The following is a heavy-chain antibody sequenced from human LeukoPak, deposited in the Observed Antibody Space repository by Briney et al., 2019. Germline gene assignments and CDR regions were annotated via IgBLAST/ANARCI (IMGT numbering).Heavy chain of an antibody. J-gene: IGHJ5*02. CDR1: GFTFSSYA. CDR3: ARGVGYCSGGSCRNWFDP. Sequence: GGSLRLSCAASGFTFSSYAMSWVRQAPGKGLEWVSSISSSSSYIYYADSVKGRFTISRDNAKNSLYLQMNSLRAEDKAVYYCARGVGYCSGGSCRNWFDPWGQGTLVTVSS. V-gene: IGHV3-21*01. D-gene: IGHD2-15*01. CDR2: ISSSSSYI.